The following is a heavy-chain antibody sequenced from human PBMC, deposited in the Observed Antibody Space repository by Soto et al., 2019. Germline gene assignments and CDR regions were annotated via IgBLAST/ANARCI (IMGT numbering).Heavy chain of an antibody. CDR3: AGGGYGDY. V-gene: IGHV3-66*01. J-gene: IGHJ4*02. D-gene: IGHD6-25*01. CDR1: GFTVSSNY. Sequence: EVQLVESGGGLVQPGGSLRLSCAASGFTVSSNYMSWVRQAPGKGLEWVSVIDSGGSTNYADSVKGRFTISRDNSKNTLYLQMNSLRVEDTAVYFCAGGGYGDYWGRGTLVTGSS. CDR2: IDSGGST.